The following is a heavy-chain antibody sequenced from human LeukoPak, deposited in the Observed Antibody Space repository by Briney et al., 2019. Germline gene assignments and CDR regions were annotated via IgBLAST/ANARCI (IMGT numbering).Heavy chain of an antibody. CDR2: IYYNGNT. CDR3: VSLRVPGYFDY. Sequence: SETLSLTCTVSGGSISSSSYYWAWIRQPPGKGLEWIGNIYYNGNTYYNSSLKSRVTISVDTSKNQFSLRLSSVTAADTAVFYCVSLRVPGYFDYWGQGTLVTVSS. V-gene: IGHV4-39*07. J-gene: IGHJ4*03. CDR1: GGSISSSSYY. D-gene: IGHD3-16*01.